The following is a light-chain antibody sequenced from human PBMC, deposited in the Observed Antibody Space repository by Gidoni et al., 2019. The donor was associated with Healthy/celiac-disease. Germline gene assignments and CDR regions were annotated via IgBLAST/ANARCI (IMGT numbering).Light chain of an antibody. J-gene: IGLJ1*01. CDR3: SSYAGSNNVYV. V-gene: IGLV2-8*01. CDR1: SSDVGGYNY. CDR2: EVS. Sequence: QSALTQPPSASGSPGPSVTISCTGTSSDVGGYNYVSWYQQHPGKAPKLMIYEVSKRPSGVPDRFSGSKSGNTASLTVSGLQAEDEADYYCSSYAGSNNVYVFGTGTKVTVL.